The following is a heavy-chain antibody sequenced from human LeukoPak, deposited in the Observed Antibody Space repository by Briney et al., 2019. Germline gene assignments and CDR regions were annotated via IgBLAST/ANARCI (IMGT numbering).Heavy chain of an antibody. CDR1: GGSFSGYY. D-gene: IGHD2-2*01. Sequence: PSETLSLTCAVYGGSFSGYYWSWIRQPPGKGLEWIGEINHSGRTNYSPSLKSRVTISVDTSKNQFSLKLSSVTAADTAVYYCARVIVPAVIYYYYNYMGVRGKGTTVT. CDR3: ARVIVPAVIYYYYNYMGV. V-gene: IGHV4-34*01. CDR2: INHSGRT. J-gene: IGHJ6*03.